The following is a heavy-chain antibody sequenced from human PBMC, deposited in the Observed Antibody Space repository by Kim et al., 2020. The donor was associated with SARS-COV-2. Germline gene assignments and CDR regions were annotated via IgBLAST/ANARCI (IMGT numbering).Heavy chain of an antibody. CDR3: ARGHVYYYGMDV. CDR2: ISSSSSYT. V-gene: IGHV3-11*06. Sequence: GGSLRLSCAASGFTFSDYYMSWIRQAPGKGLEWVSYISSSSSYTNYADSVKGRFTISRDNAKNSLYLQMNSLRAEDTAVYYCARGHVYYYGMDVWGQGTTVTVSS. CDR1: GFTFSDYY. J-gene: IGHJ6*02.